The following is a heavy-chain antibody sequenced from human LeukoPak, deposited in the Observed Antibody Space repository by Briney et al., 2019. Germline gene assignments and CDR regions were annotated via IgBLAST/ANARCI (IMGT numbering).Heavy chain of an antibody. J-gene: IGHJ4*02. V-gene: IGHV3-21*01. CDR1: GFTFSKYS. D-gene: IGHD4-11*01. CDR3: ARDFNSDLNN. CDR2: ISSSGSYI. Sequence: GGSLRLSCAASGFTFSKYSMNWVRQAPGKGLEWVSSISSSGSYIYYADSMKGRFTISRDNAKNSLYLQMNSLRAEDTAVYYCARDFNSDLNNWAQGTLVTVSS.